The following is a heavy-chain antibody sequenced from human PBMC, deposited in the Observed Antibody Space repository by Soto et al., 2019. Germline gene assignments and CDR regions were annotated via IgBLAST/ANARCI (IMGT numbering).Heavy chain of an antibody. V-gene: IGHV1-2*02. J-gene: IGHJ5*02. CDR2: VNPNIGVT. CDR1: GYIFTALY. Sequence: QVQLVQSGSEVKKPGASVKVSCQASGYIFTALYMNWVRQAPGQGLEWMGWVNPNIGVTKYAQKFQDRVTTTRDTSINTAYMELRGLTSDDTAVDYCTTLRLDPWGQGTLVTVSS. D-gene: IGHD3-9*01. CDR3: TTLRLDP.